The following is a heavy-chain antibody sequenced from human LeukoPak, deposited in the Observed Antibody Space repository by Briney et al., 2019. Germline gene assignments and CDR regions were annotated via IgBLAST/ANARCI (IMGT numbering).Heavy chain of an antibody. V-gene: IGHV3-53*01. Sequence: GGSLRLSCAASGFTVSSNYMSWVRQAPGKGLEWVSVIYSGGSTYYADSVKGRFTISRDNSKNTLYLQMNSLRAENTAVYYCASSSSSNQYYYYGMDVWGQGTTVTVSS. D-gene: IGHD6-13*01. CDR1: GFTVSSNY. J-gene: IGHJ6*02. CDR2: IYSGGST. CDR3: ASSSSSNQYYYYGMDV.